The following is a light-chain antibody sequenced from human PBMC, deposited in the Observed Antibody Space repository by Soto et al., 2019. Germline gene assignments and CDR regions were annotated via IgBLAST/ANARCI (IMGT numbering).Light chain of an antibody. CDR2: RAS. J-gene: IGKJ3*01. CDR3: QHYNTYSGT. V-gene: IGKV1-5*03. Sequence: DIQMTQSPSTLSASVGDRVTITCRASQSINTWLAWYQQKPGKAPKLLIYRASTLESGAPSRFSGSGSGTEFTLTISSLQPDDFSTYYCQHYNTYSGTFGPGTKVDI. CDR1: QSINTW.